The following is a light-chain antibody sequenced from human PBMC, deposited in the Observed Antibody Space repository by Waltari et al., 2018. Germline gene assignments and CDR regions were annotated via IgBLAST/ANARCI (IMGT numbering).Light chain of an antibody. CDR3: QKYGSLPAT. V-gene: IGKV3-20*01. CDR2: DAS. CDR1: QNINKY. J-gene: IGKJ1*01. Sequence: EIMLTQSPGHLSLSPGERATLSCRASQNINKYLAWYQHKPGQAPRLLIYDASSRATGIPDRFSGSGSGTDFSLTISRLEPEDFAVYYCQKYGSLPATFGQGTKVEIK.